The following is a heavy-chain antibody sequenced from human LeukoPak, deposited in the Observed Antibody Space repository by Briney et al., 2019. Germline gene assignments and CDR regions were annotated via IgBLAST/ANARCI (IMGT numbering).Heavy chain of an antibody. V-gene: IGHV4-38-2*02. CDR3: ARDGGVPAAIGDYYYMDV. CDR2: IFHSGKT. J-gene: IGHJ6*03. Sequence: SETLSLTCTVSGYSISSGYYWGWLRQPPGKGLEWIGSIFHSGKTYYNPSLKSRVTISVATSKNQFSLKLSSVAAADTAVYYCARDGGVPAAIGDYYYMDVWGKGTTVTVSS. CDR1: GYSISSGYY. D-gene: IGHD2-2*02.